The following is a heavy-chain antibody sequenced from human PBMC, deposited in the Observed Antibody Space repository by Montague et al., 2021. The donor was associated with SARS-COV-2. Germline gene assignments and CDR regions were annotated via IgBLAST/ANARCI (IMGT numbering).Heavy chain of an antibody. Sequence: SETLSLTCTVSGSSVRSDYYWAWIRQSPGKGLEWIVRSSHKGSTDYNPSLRSRVTLSVDTSKNQISPKLTSVAAADTAVYYCARYSPLGFGSPGTFDIWGQGTLVTVSS. J-gene: IGHJ3*02. D-gene: IGHD3-16*01. V-gene: IGHV4-38-2*02. CDR3: ARYSPLGFGSPGTFDI. CDR2: SSHKGST. CDR1: GSSVRSDYY.